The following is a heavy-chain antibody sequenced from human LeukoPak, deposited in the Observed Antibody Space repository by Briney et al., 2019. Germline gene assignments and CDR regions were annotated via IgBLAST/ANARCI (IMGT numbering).Heavy chain of an antibody. D-gene: IGHD5-18*01. J-gene: IGHJ6*02. CDR1: GFTFCSYE. Sequence: PGGSLRLSCAASGFTFCSYEMNWVRQAPGKGLEWVSYISSSGSTIYYADSVKGRFTISRDNAKNSLYLQMNSLRAEDTAVYYCARGMGRGYSYGPDYYYYGMDVWGQGTTVTVSS. CDR2: ISSSGSTI. V-gene: IGHV3-48*03. CDR3: ARGMGRGYSYGPDYYYYGMDV.